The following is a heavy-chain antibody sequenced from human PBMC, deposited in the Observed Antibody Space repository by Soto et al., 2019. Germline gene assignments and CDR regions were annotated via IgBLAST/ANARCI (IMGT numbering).Heavy chain of an antibody. CDR1: GGTFSSYA. CDR3: ARERVGDYGGNRGYFDL. V-gene: IGHV1-69*12. CDR2: IIPIFGTA. Sequence: QVQLVQSGAEVKKPGSSVKVSCKASGGTFSSYAISWVRQAPGQGLEWMGGIIPIFGTANYAQKFQGRVTMTADESTSTAYMELSSLRSEDTAVYYCARERVGDYGGNRGYFDLWGRGTLVTVSS. D-gene: IGHD4-17*01. J-gene: IGHJ2*01.